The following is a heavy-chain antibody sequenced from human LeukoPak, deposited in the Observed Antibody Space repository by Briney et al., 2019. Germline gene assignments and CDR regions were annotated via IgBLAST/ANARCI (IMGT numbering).Heavy chain of an antibody. CDR2: FDPEDGET. V-gene: IGHV1-24*01. CDR1: GYTLTELS. Sequence: GASVKVSCKVSGYTLTELSMHWVRQAPGKGDEWMGGFDPEDGETIYAQKFQGRVTMTEDTSTDTAYMELSSLRSEDTAVYYCATRPNTGYYYYMDVWGKGTTVTVSS. D-gene: IGHD3-10*01. CDR3: ATRPNTGYYYYMDV. J-gene: IGHJ6*03.